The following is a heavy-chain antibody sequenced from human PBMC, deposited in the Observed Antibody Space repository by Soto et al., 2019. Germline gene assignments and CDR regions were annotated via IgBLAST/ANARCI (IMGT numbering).Heavy chain of an antibody. CDR3: ATDSGSYDFWSGYPRYYYFGMDV. Sequence: ASVKVSCKVSGYTLTELSMHWVRQAPGKGLEWMGGFDPEDGETIYAQKFQGRVTMTEDTSTDTAYMVLSSLRSEDTAVYYCATDSGSYDFWSGYPRYYYFGMDVWGQGTTVTVSS. V-gene: IGHV1-24*01. J-gene: IGHJ6*02. CDR2: FDPEDGET. D-gene: IGHD3-3*01. CDR1: GYTLTELS.